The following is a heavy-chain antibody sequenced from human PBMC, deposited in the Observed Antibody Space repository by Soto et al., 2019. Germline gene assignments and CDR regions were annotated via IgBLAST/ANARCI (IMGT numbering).Heavy chain of an antibody. Sequence: QVKLQESGPGLVKPSETLSLTCTVSGDSVSSGAYYWSWVRQPPGKGLEWIGYIYYNAITNYNPSLKSRVTILVDTSKSEISLTLNSVTAADKAVYYCARANIAAAGTIFDPWGQGVRVTVSA. CDR1: GDSVSSGAYY. V-gene: IGHV4-61*08. J-gene: IGHJ5*02. CDR2: IYYNAIT. CDR3: ARANIAAAGTIFDP. D-gene: IGHD6-13*01.